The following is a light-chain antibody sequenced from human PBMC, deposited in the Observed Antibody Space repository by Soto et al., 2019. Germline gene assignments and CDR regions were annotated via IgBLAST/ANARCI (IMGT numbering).Light chain of an antibody. Sequence: SPMPASVGDSVTISCRTSQSISNWLAWDQQKPGPAPKLLIYHASTMESGIPSRFSGSGSGTEFTLTISSLEPEDFAVYYCQQYGSYPRTFGRGTKVDNK. J-gene: IGKJ4*01. CDR3: QQYGSYPRT. CDR1: QSISNW. CDR2: HAS. V-gene: IGKV1-5*01.